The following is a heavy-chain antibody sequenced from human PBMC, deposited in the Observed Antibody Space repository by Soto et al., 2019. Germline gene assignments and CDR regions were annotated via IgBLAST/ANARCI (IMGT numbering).Heavy chain of an antibody. CDR2: IIPISGTA. CDR3: ARSQGSSTSLEIYYYYYYGMDV. D-gene: IGHD2-2*01. V-gene: IGHV1-69*01. CDR1: GGTFSSYC. Sequence: QVQLVQSGAEVKKPGSSVKVSCKASGGTFSSYCISWVRQAPGQGLEWMGGIIPISGTANYAQKFPSRDTITAEESTSTAYMELSSLRSEDTAVYYCARSQGSSTSLEIYYYYYYGMDVWGQGTTVTVSS. J-gene: IGHJ6*02.